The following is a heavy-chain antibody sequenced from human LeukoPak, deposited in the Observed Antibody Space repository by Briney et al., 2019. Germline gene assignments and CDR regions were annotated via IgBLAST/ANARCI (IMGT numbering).Heavy chain of an antibody. D-gene: IGHD2-15*01. Sequence: ASVKVSCKSSGYTFTRYGISWVRQAPGQGLECMGWISAYDGYTNYAQKLQGRVTMTTGTSTSKAYMELRSLRSDDTAVYYCARDQEGCSGCSCELGWYFDLWGRGTLVTVSS. J-gene: IGHJ2*01. CDR1: GYTFTRYG. V-gene: IGHV1-18*01. CDR2: ISAYDGYT. CDR3: ARDQEGCSGCSCELGWYFDL.